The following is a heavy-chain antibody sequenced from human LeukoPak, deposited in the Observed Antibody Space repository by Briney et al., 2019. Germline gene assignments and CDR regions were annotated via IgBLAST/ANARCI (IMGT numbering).Heavy chain of an antibody. V-gene: IGHV4-30-2*01. D-gene: IGHD3-10*01. CDR2: IYHSGST. Sequence: SQTLSLTCAVSGGSISSGGYSWRWIRQPPGKGQEWIGYIYHSGSTYYNSSLKSRVTISVVRSKNQFSLKLSSVTAADTAVYYCAREVVITMARGVIGWFDPWGQGTLVTVSS. CDR1: GGSISSGGYS. CDR3: AREVVITMARGVIGWFDP. J-gene: IGHJ5*02.